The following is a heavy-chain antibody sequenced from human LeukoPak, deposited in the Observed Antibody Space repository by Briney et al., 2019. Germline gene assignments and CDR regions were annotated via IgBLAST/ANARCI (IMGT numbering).Heavy chain of an antibody. CDR2: IYTSGNT. Sequence: KPSETLSLTCTVSGGSISSYYWSWIRQPAGKGLEWIGRIYTSGNTNYNPSLKSRVTMSVDTSKNQFSLKLGSVTAADTAVYYCAREPYCTNGVCSAYWGQGTLVTVSS. J-gene: IGHJ4*02. CDR3: AREPYCTNGVCSAY. V-gene: IGHV4-4*07. CDR1: GGSISSYY. D-gene: IGHD2-8*01.